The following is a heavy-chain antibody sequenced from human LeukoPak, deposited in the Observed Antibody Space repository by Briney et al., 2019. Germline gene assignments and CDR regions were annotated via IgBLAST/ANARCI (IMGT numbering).Heavy chain of an antibody. D-gene: IGHD2-2*01. CDR2: ISAYNGNT. CDR3: ASSVPPHNIVVVPAALGDAFDI. Sequence: ASVKVSCKASGYTFTSYGNSWVRQAPGQGLEWMGWISAYNGNTNYAQKLQGRVTMTTDTSTSTAYMELRSLRSDDTAVYYCASSVPPHNIVVVPAALGDAFDIWGQGTMVTVSS. V-gene: IGHV1-18*01. J-gene: IGHJ3*02. CDR1: GYTFTSYG.